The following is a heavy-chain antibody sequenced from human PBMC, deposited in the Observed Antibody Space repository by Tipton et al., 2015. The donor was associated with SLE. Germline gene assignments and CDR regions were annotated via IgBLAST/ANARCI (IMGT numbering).Heavy chain of an antibody. Sequence: LRLSCTVSGGSISSHYWSWIRQPPGKGLEWIGYIYYSGSTNYNPSLKSRVTISVDTSKNQFSLKLNSVTAADTAVYYCAAWGYGYFDYWGQGTLVTVSS. CDR2: IYYSGST. V-gene: IGHV4-59*08. J-gene: IGHJ4*02. CDR3: AAWGYGYFDY. CDR1: GGSISSHY. D-gene: IGHD7-27*01.